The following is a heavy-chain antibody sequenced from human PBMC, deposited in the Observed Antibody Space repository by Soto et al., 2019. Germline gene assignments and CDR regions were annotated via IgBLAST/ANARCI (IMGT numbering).Heavy chain of an antibody. Sequence: GGSLRLSCAASGFSFSGYWMSWVRQAPGKGLEWVANIKEDGSQKWYVDSVKGRFTISRDNAKKSLYLQMNSLRVEDTAVYYCARGDYYDVSGPFSDAFDIWGQGTMVTVSS. D-gene: IGHD3-22*01. V-gene: IGHV3-7*04. CDR2: IKEDGSQK. CDR3: ARGDYYDVSGPFSDAFDI. CDR1: GFSFSGYW. J-gene: IGHJ3*02.